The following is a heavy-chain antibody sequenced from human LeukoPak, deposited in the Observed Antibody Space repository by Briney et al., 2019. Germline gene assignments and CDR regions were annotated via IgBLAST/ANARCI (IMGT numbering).Heavy chain of an antibody. V-gene: IGHV3-30*18. CDR3: AKDQWTLARELLLEGMWFDY. CDR1: GFTFSSYG. Sequence: GGSLRLSCAASGFTFSSYGMHWVRQAPGKGLEWVAVISYDGSNKYYADSVKGRFTIPRDNSKNTLYLQMNSLRAEDTAVYYCAKDQWTLARELLLEGMWFDYWGQGTPVTVSS. D-gene: IGHD1-26*01. CDR2: ISYDGSNK. J-gene: IGHJ4*02.